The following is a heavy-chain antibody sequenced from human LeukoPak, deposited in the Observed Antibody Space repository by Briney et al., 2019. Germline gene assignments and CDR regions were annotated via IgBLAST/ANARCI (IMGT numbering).Heavy chain of an antibody. CDR3: ARDLGVTTDY. CDR1: GFTVSSNY. J-gene: IGHJ4*02. Sequence: PGGSLRLSXAASGFTVSSNYMSWVRQAPGKGLEWVSVIYSGGSTYYADSVKGRFAISRDNSKNTLYLQMNSLRAEDTAVYYCARDLGVTTDYWGQGTLVTVSS. D-gene: IGHD4-11*01. V-gene: IGHV3-66*02. CDR2: IYSGGST.